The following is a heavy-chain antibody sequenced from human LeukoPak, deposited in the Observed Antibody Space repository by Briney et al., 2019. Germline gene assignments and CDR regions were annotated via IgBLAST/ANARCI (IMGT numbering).Heavy chain of an antibody. D-gene: IGHD3-16*01. V-gene: IGHV3-23*01. Sequence: GGSLRLSCAASGFPFSIHGMSWVRQAPGKGLEWVSVISGSGDITYYADSVKGRFTISRDNAKSILYLQMDSLRAEDTAVYYCARAGAYHFDNWGQGTLVTVSS. CDR3: ARAGAYHFDN. CDR1: GFPFSIHG. J-gene: IGHJ4*02. CDR2: ISGSGDIT.